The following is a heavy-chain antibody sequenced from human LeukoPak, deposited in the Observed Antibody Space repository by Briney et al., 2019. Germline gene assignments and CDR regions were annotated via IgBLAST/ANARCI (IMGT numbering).Heavy chain of an antibody. D-gene: IGHD6-13*01. V-gene: IGHV1-18*04. J-gene: IGHJ4*02. CDR2: ISAYNGNT. CDR1: GYAFTGYY. CDR3: ASTAAAGYFDY. Sequence: ASVKVSCKASGYAFTGYYIHWVRQAPGQGLEWMGWISAYNGNTNYAQKLQGRVTMTTDTSTSTAYMELRSLRSDDTAVYYCASTAAAGYFDYWGQGTLVTVSS.